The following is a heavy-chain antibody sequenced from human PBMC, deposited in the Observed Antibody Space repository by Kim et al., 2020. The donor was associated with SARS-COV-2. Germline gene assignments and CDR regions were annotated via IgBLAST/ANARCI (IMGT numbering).Heavy chain of an antibody. CDR2: IIPILGIA. CDR1: GGTFSSYA. V-gene: IGHV1-69*04. J-gene: IGHJ4*02. CDR3: ARETVRMYSSSWYTGFDY. Sequence: SVKVSCKASGGTFSSYAISWVRQAPGQGLEWMGRIIPILGIANYAQKFQGRVTITADKSTSTAYMELSSLRSEDTAVYYCARETVRMYSSSWYTGFDYWGQGTLVTVSS. D-gene: IGHD6-13*01.